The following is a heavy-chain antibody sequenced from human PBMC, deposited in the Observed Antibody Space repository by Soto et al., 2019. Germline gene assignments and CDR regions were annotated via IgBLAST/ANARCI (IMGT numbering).Heavy chain of an antibody. D-gene: IGHD3-22*01. CDR3: ARGVPVVGGPDY. J-gene: IGHJ4*02. CDR1: GGSISSGDYY. V-gene: IGHV4-30-4*01. CDR2: IYYSGST. Sequence: PSETLSLTCTVSGGSISSGDYYWSWIRQPPGKGLEWIGYIYYSGSTYYNPSLKSRVTISVDTSKNQFSLKLSSVTAADTAVYYCARGVPVVGGPDYWGQGTLVTVSS.